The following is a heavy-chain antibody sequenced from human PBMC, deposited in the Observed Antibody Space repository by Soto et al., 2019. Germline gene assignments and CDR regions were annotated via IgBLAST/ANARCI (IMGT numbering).Heavy chain of an antibody. CDR1: GFTFSSYA. CDR2: ISGSGGST. CDR3: APNWNDLAYFDY. V-gene: IGHV3-23*01. Sequence: EVQLLESGGGLVQPGGSLRLSCAASGFTFSSYAMSWVRQAPGKGLEWVSAISGSGGSTYYADSVKGRFTISRDNSKNTLYLQMNSLRAEVTAVYYCAPNWNDLAYFDYWGQGTLVTVSS. J-gene: IGHJ4*02. D-gene: IGHD1-20*01.